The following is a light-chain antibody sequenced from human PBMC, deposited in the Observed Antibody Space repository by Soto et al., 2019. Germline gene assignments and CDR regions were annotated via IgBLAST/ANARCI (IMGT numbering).Light chain of an antibody. V-gene: IGKV4-1*01. CDR1: QSVLYNSNNKSS. CDR2: WAS. J-gene: IGKJ4*01. Sequence: DIVMTQSPDSLAVSLGERATINCKSSQSVLYNSNNKSSLVWYQQKPGQPPNLLIYWASTRESGVPDRFSGSGSGTDFTLTISSLPAEDVAVYYCQQYYSTPLTFGGGTKVEIK. CDR3: QQYYSTPLT.